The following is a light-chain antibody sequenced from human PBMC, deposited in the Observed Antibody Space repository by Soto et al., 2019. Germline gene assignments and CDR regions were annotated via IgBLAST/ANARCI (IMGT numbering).Light chain of an antibody. CDR1: SGHSSYA. J-gene: IGLJ1*01. Sequence: QAVVTQSPSASASLGASVKLTCTLSSGHSSYAIAWHQQQPEKGPRYLMKLNSDGSHSKGDGIPDRFSGSSSGAERYLTISSLQSEDEADYYCQTGGTSIHVFVTGTKLTVL. V-gene: IGLV4-69*01. CDR2: LNSDGSH. CDR3: QTGGTSIHV.